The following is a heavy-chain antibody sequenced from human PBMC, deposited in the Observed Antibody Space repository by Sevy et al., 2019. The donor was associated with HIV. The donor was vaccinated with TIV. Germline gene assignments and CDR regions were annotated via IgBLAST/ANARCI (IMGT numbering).Heavy chain of an antibody. CDR3: AKDRLTPGEFDY. CDR1: GFTFDDYA. V-gene: IGHV3-9*01. J-gene: IGHJ4*02. CDR2: ISWNSGSI. Sequence: GGSLRLSCAASGFTFDDYAMHWVRQAPGKGLEWVSGISWNSGSIGYADSVKGRFTISRDNAKNSLYLQMNSLRAEDTALYYSAKDRLTPGEFDYWGQGTLVTVSS. D-gene: IGHD3-10*01.